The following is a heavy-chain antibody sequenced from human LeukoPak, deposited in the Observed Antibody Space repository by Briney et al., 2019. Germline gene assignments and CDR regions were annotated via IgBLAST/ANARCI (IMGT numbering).Heavy chain of an antibody. D-gene: IGHD4-17*01. V-gene: IGHV4-34*01. CDR1: GGSISSYY. CDR3: ARGSTVTTGWFDP. Sequence: PSETLSLTCTVSGGSISSYYWSWIRQPPGKGLEWIGEINHSGSTNYNPSLKSRVTISVDTSKNQFSLKLSSVTAADTAVYYCARGSTVTTGWFDPWGQGTLVTVSS. J-gene: IGHJ5*02. CDR2: INHSGST.